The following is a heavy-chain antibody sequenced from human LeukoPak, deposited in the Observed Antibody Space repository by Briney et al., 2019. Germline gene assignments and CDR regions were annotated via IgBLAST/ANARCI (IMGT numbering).Heavy chain of an antibody. Sequence: SETLSLTCTVSGYSISSGYYWGWIRQPPGKGLEWIGSIYHSGSTYYNPSLKSRVTISVDTSKNQFSLKLSSVTAADTAVYYCARCPLVDYMDVWGKGTTVTVS. J-gene: IGHJ6*03. CDR1: GYSISSGYY. D-gene: IGHD1-26*01. V-gene: IGHV4-38-2*02. CDR2: IYHSGST. CDR3: ARCPLVDYMDV.